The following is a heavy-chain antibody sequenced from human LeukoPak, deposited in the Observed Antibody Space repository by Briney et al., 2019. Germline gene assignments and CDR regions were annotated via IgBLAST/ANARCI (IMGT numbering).Heavy chain of an antibody. CDR2: IYYSGST. CDR1: GGSISSGDYY. J-gene: IGHJ3*02. Sequence: NPSETLSLTCTVSGGSISSGDYYWSWIRQPQGKGLEWIGYIYYSGSTYYNPSLKSRVTISVDTSKNQFSLKLSSVTAADTAVYYCARGLRSDAFDIWGQGTMVTVSS. V-gene: IGHV4-30-4*08. CDR3: ARGLRSDAFDI. D-gene: IGHD5-12*01.